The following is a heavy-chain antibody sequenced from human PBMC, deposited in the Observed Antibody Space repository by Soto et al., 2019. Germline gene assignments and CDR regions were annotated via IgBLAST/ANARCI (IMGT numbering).Heavy chain of an antibody. Sequence: SETLSLTCTVSGGSVSSGSHYWSWIRQPPGKGLEWIAYIYHDGGTNYNPSLKSRVAISIDLSKNQFSLRLGSVTAADTAIYYCARDRSDIPKSFDAFDVWGRGTTVNV. V-gene: IGHV4-61*01. D-gene: IGHD3-9*01. CDR1: GGSVSSGSHY. CDR3: ARDRSDIPKSFDAFDV. CDR2: IYHDGGT. J-gene: IGHJ3*01.